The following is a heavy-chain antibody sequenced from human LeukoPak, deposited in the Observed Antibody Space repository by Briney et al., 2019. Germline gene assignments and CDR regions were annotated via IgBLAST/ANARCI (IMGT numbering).Heavy chain of an antibody. D-gene: IGHD1-26*01. V-gene: IGHV3-11*01. Sequence: GGSLRLSCAASGFSFSDYQMSWIRQAPGKGLEWVSYITSSGRSMHYGESVRGRFTISRDNAKNTLFLEMNSLRADDTAVYFCARERSGSYFTFDFWGQGTVVTVSS. J-gene: IGHJ3*01. CDR2: ITSSGRSM. CDR3: ARERSGSYFTFDF. CDR1: GFSFSDYQ.